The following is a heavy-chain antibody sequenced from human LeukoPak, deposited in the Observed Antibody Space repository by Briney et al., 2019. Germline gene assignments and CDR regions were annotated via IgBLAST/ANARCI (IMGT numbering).Heavy chain of an antibody. Sequence: PGGSLRLSCAASGFTFSSYSMNWVRQAPGKGLEWVSSISSSSSYIYYADSVKGRFTISRDNAKNSLYLQMNSLRAEDTAVYYCARDEDYGGNSRDFDYWGQGTLVTVSS. CDR2: ISSSSSYI. D-gene: IGHD4-23*01. J-gene: IGHJ4*02. CDR1: GFTFSSYS. CDR3: ARDEDYGGNSRDFDY. V-gene: IGHV3-21*01.